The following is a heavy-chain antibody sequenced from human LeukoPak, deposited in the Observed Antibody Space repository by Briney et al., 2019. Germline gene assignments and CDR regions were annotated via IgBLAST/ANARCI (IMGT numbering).Heavy chain of an antibody. CDR1: GFTFSSYA. V-gene: IGHV3-23*01. Sequence: GGSLRLSCAASGFTFSSYAMSWVRQAPGKGLEWVSAISGSGGGTYYADSVKGRFTISRDNSKNTLYLQMNSLRTEDTAVYYCATSPLGATTEFDYWGQGTLVTVSS. J-gene: IGHJ4*02. D-gene: IGHD1-26*01. CDR2: ISGSGGGT. CDR3: ATSPLGATTEFDY.